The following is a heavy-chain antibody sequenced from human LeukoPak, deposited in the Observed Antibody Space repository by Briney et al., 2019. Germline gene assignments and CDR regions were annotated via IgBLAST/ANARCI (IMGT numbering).Heavy chain of an antibody. V-gene: IGHV3-30-3*01. D-gene: IGHD1-1*01. Sequence: GGSLRLSCAASGFTFISYAVHWVRQAPGKGLEWVAVISYDGSNKYYADSVKGRFTISRDNSKNTLYLQMNSLRAEDTAVYYCARSVETYYFDYWGQGTLVTVSS. CDR3: ARSVETYYFDY. CDR1: GFTFISYA. CDR2: ISYDGSNK. J-gene: IGHJ4*02.